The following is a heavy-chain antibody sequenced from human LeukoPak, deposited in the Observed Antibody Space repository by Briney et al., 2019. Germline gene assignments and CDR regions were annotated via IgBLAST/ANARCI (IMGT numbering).Heavy chain of an antibody. CDR3: ARDRTTFRYFDY. Sequence: GGSLRLSCAASGVTFSSYSMNWVRQAPGKGLEWVSSISSSSSYIYYADSVKGRFTISRDNAKNSLYLQMNSLRAEDTAVYYCARDRTTFRYFDYWGQGTLVTVSS. D-gene: IGHD1-1*01. CDR2: ISSSSSYI. CDR1: GVTFSSYS. V-gene: IGHV3-21*01. J-gene: IGHJ4*02.